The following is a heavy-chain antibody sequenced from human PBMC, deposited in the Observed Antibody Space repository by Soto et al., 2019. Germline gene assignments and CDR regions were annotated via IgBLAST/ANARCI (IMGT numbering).Heavy chain of an antibody. CDR3: AREEYYYDSSGPVNWFGP. D-gene: IGHD3-22*01. V-gene: IGHV1-3*01. Sequence: ASVKVSCKASGYTFTSYAMHWVRQAPGQRLEWMGWINAGNGNTKYSQKFQGRVTITRDTSASTAYMELSSLRSEDTAVYYCAREEYYYDSSGPVNWFGPWGQGTLVTVSS. J-gene: IGHJ5*02. CDR1: GYTFTSYA. CDR2: INAGNGNT.